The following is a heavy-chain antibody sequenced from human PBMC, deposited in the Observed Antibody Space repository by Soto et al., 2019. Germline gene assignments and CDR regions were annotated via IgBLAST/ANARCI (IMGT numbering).Heavy chain of an antibody. D-gene: IGHD3-3*01. CDR2: IYTTGVT. V-gene: IGHV4-30-2*01. CDR1: GVSISSGGFS. CDR3: ARGGHYRTGGLET. Sequence: QLQLQESGSGLVEPSQTLSLTCVVSGVSISSGGFSWSWIRQPPGKGPEWIGYIYTTGVTNYNPPFRSRLPISVDKSKSEVSLRLTSVTAADTALYYCARGGHYRTGGLETWGQGTKVTVSS. J-gene: IGHJ3*01.